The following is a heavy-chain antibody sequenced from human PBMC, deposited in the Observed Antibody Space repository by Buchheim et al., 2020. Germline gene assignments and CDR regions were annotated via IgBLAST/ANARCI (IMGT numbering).Heavy chain of an antibody. D-gene: IGHD2-15*01. CDR3: ATESYYNGGSCQSPHFDH. CDR2: IKSKTDGGTT. V-gene: IGHV3-15*01. Sequence: EVQLVESGGGLVKPGGSLRLSCVASGFTFSNVWMSWVRQAPGKGLEWVGHIKSKTDGGTTDYAAPVKGRFTISRDDSKTTLYLQMNSLKTEDTAMYYCATESYYNGGSCQSPHFDHWGQGTL. CDR1: GFTFSNVW. J-gene: IGHJ4*02.